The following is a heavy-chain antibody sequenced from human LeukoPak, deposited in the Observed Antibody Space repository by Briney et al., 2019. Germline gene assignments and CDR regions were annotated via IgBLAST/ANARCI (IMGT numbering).Heavy chain of an antibody. CDR3: ARGELDYRYYYYMDV. J-gene: IGHJ6*03. CDR2: IIPIFGTA. V-gene: IGHV1-69*05. CDR1: GGTFSSYA. D-gene: IGHD3-10*01. Sequence: GASVKVSCKASGGTFSSYAISWVRQAPGQGLEWMGGIIPIFGTANYAQKFQGRVTITTDESTSTAYMELSSLRSEDTAVYYCARGELDYRYYYYMDVWGKGTTVTVSS.